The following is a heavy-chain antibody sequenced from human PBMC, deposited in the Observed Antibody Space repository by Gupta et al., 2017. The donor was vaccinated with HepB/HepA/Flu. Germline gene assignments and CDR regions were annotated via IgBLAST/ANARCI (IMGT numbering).Heavy chain of an antibody. D-gene: IGHD6-19*01. Sequence: QITLTEYGPTLVKHTQTLTLTCTFSGFSLSTSGVAVGWIRQPPGQALVWLALVYWDDDKRYSPSLKSRLTITKDTSKNQVVFTMTNMGPVDTATDHCAHVEGYSSAWGLYYFDYWGQGTLVTVSS. CDR3: AHVEGYSSAWGLYYFDY. J-gene: IGHJ4*02. CDR1: GFSLSTSGVA. V-gene: IGHV2-5*02. CDR2: VYWDDDK.